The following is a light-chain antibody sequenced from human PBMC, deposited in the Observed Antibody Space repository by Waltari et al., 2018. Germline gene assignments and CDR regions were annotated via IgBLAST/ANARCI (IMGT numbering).Light chain of an antibody. CDR2: DAS. CDR3: QHYYNFPHT. Sequence: VIWMTQSPSLLSASTGDRVTITCRISQGINSFLAWYQQKPGRAPHLLIYDASTLQSGVPSRFSGSGSGTEFTLTITSLQSEDFATYYCQHYYNFPHTFGQGTKLEI. J-gene: IGKJ2*01. CDR1: QGINSF. V-gene: IGKV1D-8*01.